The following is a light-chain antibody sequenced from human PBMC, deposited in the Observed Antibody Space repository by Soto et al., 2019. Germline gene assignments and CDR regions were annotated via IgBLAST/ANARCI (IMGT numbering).Light chain of an antibody. CDR3: SSYTSSSTVV. J-gene: IGLJ2*01. CDR2: DVS. CDR1: SSDVGGYNY. Sequence: QSALTQPASVSGSPGQSITISCTGTSSDVGGYNYVSWYQQHPGKAPKLMIYDVSNRPSGVSNRFSGSKSGNTASLTISGLHAEDESAYYCSSYTSSSTVVFVGGTKVTVL. V-gene: IGLV2-14*01.